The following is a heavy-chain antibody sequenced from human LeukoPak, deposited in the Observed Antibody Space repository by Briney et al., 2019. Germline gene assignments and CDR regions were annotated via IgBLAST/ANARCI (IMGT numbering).Heavy chain of an antibody. D-gene: IGHD3-3*01. CDR3: AEGGYYDFWSGYSNWFDP. CDR2: IRYDGSNK. J-gene: IGHJ5*02. V-gene: IGHV3-30*02. Sequence: PGGSLRLSCAASGFTFSSYGMHWVRQAPGKGLEWVAFIRYDGSNKYYADSVKGRFTISRDNSKNTLYLQMNSLRAEDTAVYYWAEGGYYDFWSGYSNWFDPWGQGTLVTVSS. CDR1: GFTFSSYG.